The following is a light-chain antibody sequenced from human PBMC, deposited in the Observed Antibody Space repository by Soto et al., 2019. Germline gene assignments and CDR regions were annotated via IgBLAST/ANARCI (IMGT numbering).Light chain of an antibody. V-gene: IGKV3-20*01. CDR1: QSVSSSY. CDR2: GAS. CDR3: QQYGSSPQT. Sequence: EIVLTQSPGTLSLSPGERATLSCRASQSVSSSYLAWYQQKPGQAPRLLIYGASSRATGIPDRFSGSGSGTECTLTISRLEPEDFAVYYCQQYGSSPQTFGQGTKVEI. J-gene: IGKJ1*01.